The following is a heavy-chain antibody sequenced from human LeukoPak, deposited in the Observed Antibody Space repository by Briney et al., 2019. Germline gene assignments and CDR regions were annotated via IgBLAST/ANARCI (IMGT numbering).Heavy chain of an antibody. J-gene: IGHJ4*02. CDR3: ARDQSVGLFDY. Sequence: PSETLSLTCAVYGGSFSGYYWSWIRQPPGKGLEWIGEINHSGSTNYNPPLKSRVTISVDTSKNQFSLKLSSVTAADTAVYYCARDQSVGLFDYWGQGTLVTVSS. V-gene: IGHV4-34*01. CDR2: INHSGST. D-gene: IGHD2-15*01. CDR1: GGSFSGYY.